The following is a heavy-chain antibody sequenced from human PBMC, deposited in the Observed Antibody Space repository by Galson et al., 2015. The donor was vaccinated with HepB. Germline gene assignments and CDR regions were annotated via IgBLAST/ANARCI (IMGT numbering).Heavy chain of an antibody. CDR3: ARDGGRRWFDP. J-gene: IGHJ5*02. Sequence: SLRLSCAASGFTFSSYAMHWVRQAPGKGLEWVAVISYDGSNKYYADSVKGRFTISRDNSKNTLYLQTNSLRAEDTAVYYCARDGGRRWFDPWGQGTLVTVSS. V-gene: IGHV3-30*04. CDR2: ISYDGSNK. D-gene: IGHD3-16*01. CDR1: GFTFSSYA.